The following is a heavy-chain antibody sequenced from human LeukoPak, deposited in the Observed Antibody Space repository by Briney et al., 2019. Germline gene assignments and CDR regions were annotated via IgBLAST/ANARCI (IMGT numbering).Heavy chain of an antibody. CDR3: ARDRGIAGPPDY. Sequence: SETLSLTCSVSGDSISSRSYYWVWIRQPPGKGLEWIGSIYYSGSTFYNLSLKSRVTISVDTSKNHFSLKVRSVTAADTAVYYCARDRGIAGPPDYWGQGTLATVSS. CDR2: IYYSGST. CDR1: GDSISSRSYY. J-gene: IGHJ4*02. D-gene: IGHD6-13*01. V-gene: IGHV4-39*07.